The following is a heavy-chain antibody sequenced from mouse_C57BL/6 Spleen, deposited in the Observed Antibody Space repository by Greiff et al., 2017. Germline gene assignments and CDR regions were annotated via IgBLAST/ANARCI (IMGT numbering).Heavy chain of an antibody. Sequence: VQGVESGPELVKPGASVKISCKASGYAFSSSWMNWVKQRPGKGLEWIGRIYPGDGDTNYNGKFKGKATLTADKSSSTAYMQLSSLTSEDSAVYFCAREGSLFITTAPGYFDVWGTGTTVTVSS. D-gene: IGHD1-1*01. CDR3: AREGSLFITTAPGYFDV. CDR2: IYPGDGDT. V-gene: IGHV1-82*01. J-gene: IGHJ1*03. CDR1: GYAFSSSW.